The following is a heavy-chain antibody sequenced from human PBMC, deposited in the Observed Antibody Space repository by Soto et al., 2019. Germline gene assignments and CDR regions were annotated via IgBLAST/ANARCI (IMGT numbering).Heavy chain of an antibody. CDR2: FDPEDGET. D-gene: IGHD3-10*01. CDR1: GYTLTELS. CDR3: ALLGGTMVRGASTQYYYYGMDV. J-gene: IGHJ6*02. Sequence: ASVKVSCKVSGYTLTELSMHWVRQAPGKGLEWMGGFDPEDGETIYAQKFQGRVTMTEDTSTDTAYMELSSLRSEDTAVYYCALLGGTMVRGASTQYYYYGMDVWGQGTTVTVSS. V-gene: IGHV1-24*01.